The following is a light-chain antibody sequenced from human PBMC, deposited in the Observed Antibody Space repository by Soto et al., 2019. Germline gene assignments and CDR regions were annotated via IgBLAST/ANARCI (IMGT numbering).Light chain of an antibody. Sequence: SVLTQQPSVSGAPGQRVTISCTGSSSNIGAGYDVHWYQHLPGTAPKVLIYDNRHRPSGVPDRFSGSKSGTSASLAITGLQDDDEADYYRQSYDIRLSGVGFGAGPPLTV. J-gene: IGLJ7*01. V-gene: IGLV1-40*01. CDR2: DNR. CDR3: QSYDIRLSGVG. CDR1: SSNIGAGYD.